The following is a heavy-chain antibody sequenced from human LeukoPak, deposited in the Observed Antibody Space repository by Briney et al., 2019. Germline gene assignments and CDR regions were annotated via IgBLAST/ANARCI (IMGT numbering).Heavy chain of an antibody. Sequence: RPGGSLRLSCAASGFTFSNAWMNWVRQAPGKGLEWVGRIKSKTDGGTTDYAAPVKGRFTISRDDSKSTLYLQMNSLKTEDTAVYYCSTTYYYDSSEGYWGQGTLVTVSS. J-gene: IGHJ4*02. CDR1: GFTFSNAW. D-gene: IGHD3-22*01. V-gene: IGHV3-15*07. CDR2: IKSKTDGGTT. CDR3: STTYYYDSSEGY.